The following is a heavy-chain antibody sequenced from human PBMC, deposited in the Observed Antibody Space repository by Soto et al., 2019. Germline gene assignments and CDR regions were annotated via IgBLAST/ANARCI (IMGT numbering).Heavy chain of an antibody. V-gene: IGHV1-18*01. D-gene: IGHD3-10*01. CDR3: ARSHYYGSGSYYNLLEY. J-gene: IGHJ4*02. CDR1: GGTFSSYA. CDR2: ISAYNGNT. Sequence: QVQLVQSGAEVKKPGSSVKVSCKASGGTFSSYAISWVRQSPGQGLEWMGWISAYNGNTNYAQKLQGRVTMTTDTSTSTAYMELRSLRSDDTAVYYCARSHYYGSGSYYNLLEYWGQGTLVTVSS.